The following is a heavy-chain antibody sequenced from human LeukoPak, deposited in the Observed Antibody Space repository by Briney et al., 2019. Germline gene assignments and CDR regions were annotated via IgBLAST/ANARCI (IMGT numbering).Heavy chain of an antibody. V-gene: IGHV3-11*01. Sequence: GGSLRLSCAASGFTFSDYYMSWIRQAPGKGLEWVSYISSSGVATYYASSVKGRFTISRDNSKNTLYLQMNSLSAEDTAVYYCAKSSPPPLRYWGQGTLVTVSS. CDR2: ISSSGVAT. CDR3: AKSSPPPLRY. J-gene: IGHJ4*02. CDR1: GFTFSDYY.